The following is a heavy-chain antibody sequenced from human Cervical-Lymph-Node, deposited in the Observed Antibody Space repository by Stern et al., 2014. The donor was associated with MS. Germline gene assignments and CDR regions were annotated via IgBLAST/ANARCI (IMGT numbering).Heavy chain of an antibody. CDR1: GFPFSSYA. D-gene: IGHD6-19*01. CDR2: MSGSDGST. CDR3: AKVYGSGPFDY. V-gene: IGHV3-23*04. J-gene: IGHJ4*02. Sequence: EVQLVESGGTLVQPGGSLRLSCAASGFPFSSYAMSWVRQAPGKGLEWVSVMSGSDGSTFYADSVKGRFTISRDNSKNTLFLQMNSLRAEDTAVYYCAKVYGSGPFDYWGQGTLVTVSS.